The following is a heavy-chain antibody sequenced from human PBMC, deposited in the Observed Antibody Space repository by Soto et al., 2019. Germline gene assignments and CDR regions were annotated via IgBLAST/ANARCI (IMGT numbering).Heavy chain of an antibody. V-gene: IGHV3-7*01. Sequence: GGSLRPSCAASGFTFSTYWMNWVRQAPGKGLEWVANIKQDGSEKYYVDSVKGRFAISRDNAKHSLFLQMNNLRAEDTAVYYCVRDWSTFWGLDVWGQGATVTVSS. J-gene: IGHJ6*02. CDR1: GFTFSTYW. CDR2: IKQDGSEK. CDR3: VRDWSTFWGLDV.